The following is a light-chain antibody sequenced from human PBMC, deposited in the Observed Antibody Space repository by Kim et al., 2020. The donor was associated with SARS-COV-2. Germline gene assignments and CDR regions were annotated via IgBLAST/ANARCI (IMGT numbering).Light chain of an antibody. CDR3: QQYNSYRYT. J-gene: IGKJ2*01. V-gene: IGKV1-5*01. CDR1: HSITGW. Sequence: DILLTQSPSTLSAFVGDRVTITCRASHSITGWVAWYQQKPGKAPKLVIYEASSFESGVPSRFSGSGSGTEFTLTISSPQPDDFATYYCQQYNSYRYTFGQGTKLEI. CDR2: EAS.